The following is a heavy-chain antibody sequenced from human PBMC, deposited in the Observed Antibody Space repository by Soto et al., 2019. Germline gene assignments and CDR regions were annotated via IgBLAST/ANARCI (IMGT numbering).Heavy chain of an antibody. CDR2: INPNSGGT. Sequence: WASVKRACTASGYTFTGYYMHWVRQAPGQGLEWMGWINPNSGGTNYAQKFQGRVTMTRDTSISKAYTELSRLRSDDTAVYYCARVERDRDLWSIYDYLRGGFQYWGQGTLVTASS. CDR3: ARVERDRDLWSIYDYLRGGFQY. D-gene: IGHD3-3*01. CDR1: GYTFTGYY. J-gene: IGHJ4*02. V-gene: IGHV1-2*02.